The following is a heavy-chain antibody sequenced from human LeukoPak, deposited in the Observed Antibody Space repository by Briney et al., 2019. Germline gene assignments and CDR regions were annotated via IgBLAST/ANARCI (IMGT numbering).Heavy chain of an antibody. CDR3: ARGNPNRNALDL. V-gene: IGHV3-48*03. J-gene: IGHJ3*01. Sequence: GGSLRLSCVASGFALNTYEMNWVRQAPGKGLEWIADITISGHTKNYADSVKGRFTVSRDNAKNSLFLQMNSLRGEDTAVYYCARGNPNRNALDLWGQGTMVTISS. CDR1: GFALNTYE. D-gene: IGHD1-14*01. CDR2: ITISGHTK.